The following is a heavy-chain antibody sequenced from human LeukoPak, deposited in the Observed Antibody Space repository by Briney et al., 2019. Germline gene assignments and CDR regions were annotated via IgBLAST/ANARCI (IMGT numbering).Heavy chain of an antibody. V-gene: IGHV4-59*01. J-gene: IGHJ2*01. CDR2: IYNSGST. Sequence: SETLSLTCTVSGGSISTYYWSWIRQPPGKGLEWIGYIYNSGSTNYNPSLKSRVTISVDTSKNQFSLKLSSVTAADTAVYYCARGGGGYSWYFDLWGRGTLVTVSS. CDR1: GGSISTYY. CDR3: ARGGGGYSWYFDL. D-gene: IGHD5-12*01.